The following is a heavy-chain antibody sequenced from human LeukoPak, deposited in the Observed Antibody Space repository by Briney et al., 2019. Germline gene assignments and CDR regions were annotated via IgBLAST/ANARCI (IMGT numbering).Heavy chain of an antibody. D-gene: IGHD5-12*01. J-gene: IGHJ3*01. CDR2: VSYSGGT. V-gene: IGHV4-59*02. CDR3: ARAPMAITTSAFPDAFDF. Sequence: PSETLSLTCTGSGDSVSGHYWSWIRQTPGKGLEWIGYVSYSGGTNYNPSLKRRVSISLDTSKNQFSLKLSSPAAADPAVYYCARAPMAITTSAFPDAFDFWGQGTMVTVSS. CDR1: GDSVSGHY.